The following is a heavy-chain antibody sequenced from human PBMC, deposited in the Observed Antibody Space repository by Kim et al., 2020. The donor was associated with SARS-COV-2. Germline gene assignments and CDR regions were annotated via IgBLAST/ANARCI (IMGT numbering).Heavy chain of an antibody. V-gene: IGHV3-48*04. CDR2: ISSSSSTI. CDR3: ARSGWLQLPHFGY. CDR1: GFTFSSYS. D-gene: IGHD5-12*01. Sequence: GGSLRLSCAASGFTFSSYSMNWVRQAPGKGLEWVSYISSSSSTIYYADSVKGRFTISRDNAKNSLYLQMNSLRAEDTAVYYCARSGWLQLPHFGYWGQGTLVTVSS. J-gene: IGHJ4*02.